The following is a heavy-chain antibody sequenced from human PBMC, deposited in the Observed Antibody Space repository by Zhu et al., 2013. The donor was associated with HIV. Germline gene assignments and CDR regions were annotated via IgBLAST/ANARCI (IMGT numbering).Heavy chain of an antibody. CDR2: IIPAFGTT. Sequence: QEHLVQSGAEVKKPGSSVKVSCKASGGTFSNYAISWVRQAPGQGPEWLGGIIPAFGTTNYGQKFQDRVTLTEDTSTDTAFMELTSLRSEDTAVYYCATGPTYSVSPAWGQGALVTVSS. J-gene: IGHJ5*02. CDR1: GGTFSNYA. D-gene: IGHD3-16*01. CDR3: ATGPTYSVSPA. V-gene: IGHV1-69*06.